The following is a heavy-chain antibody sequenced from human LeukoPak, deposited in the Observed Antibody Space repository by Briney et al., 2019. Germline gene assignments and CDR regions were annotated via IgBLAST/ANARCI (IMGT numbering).Heavy chain of an antibody. J-gene: IGHJ5*02. D-gene: IGHD6-13*01. V-gene: IGHV4-59*01. CDR3: ARGYGSSWLNWFDP. Sequence: AESLSLTCTASGFSISSYNLIWIRQPPGKGLEWIGHIYYSGSTNYNPSLKSRVTISVDTSKNQFSLKLSSVTAADTAVCYCARGYGSSWLNWFDPWGQGTLVTVSS. CDR2: IYYSGST. CDR1: GFSISSYN.